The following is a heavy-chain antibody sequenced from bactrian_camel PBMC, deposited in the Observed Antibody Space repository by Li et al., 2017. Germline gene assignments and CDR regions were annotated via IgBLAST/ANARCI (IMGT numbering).Heavy chain of an antibody. Sequence: QVQLVESGGGLVQPGGSLRLACAASGFTFTRYYMNWVRQAPGKGLEWVSSISSDGANTYYADSVKGRFTISRDNAKNTEYLQMNSLKSEDTALYYCVTDLMSRPGGSWYDTDFAYWGQGTQVTVS. J-gene: IGHJ6*01. CDR3: VTDLMSRPGGSWYDTDFAY. CDR2: ISSDGANT. D-gene: IGHD6*01. V-gene: IGHV3-2*01. CDR1: GFTFTRYY.